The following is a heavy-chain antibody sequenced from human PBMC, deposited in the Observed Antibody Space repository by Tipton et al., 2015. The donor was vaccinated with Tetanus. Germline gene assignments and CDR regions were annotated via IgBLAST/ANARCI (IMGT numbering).Heavy chain of an antibody. D-gene: IGHD4/OR15-4a*01. CDR2: ITSDGSTT. Sequence: SLRLSCAASGFTFSTYWMQWVRQAPGKGLVWVAHITSDGSTTGYADSVKGRFSISRDNAKDTLYLQMNSLRADDTAVYYCVRDNFGVDYWGQGTLVTVSS. CDR1: GFTFSTYW. J-gene: IGHJ4*02. V-gene: IGHV3-74*01. CDR3: VRDNFGVDY.